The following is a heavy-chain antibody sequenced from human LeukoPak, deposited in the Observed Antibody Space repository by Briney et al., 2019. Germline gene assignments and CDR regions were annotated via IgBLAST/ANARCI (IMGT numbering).Heavy chain of an antibody. Sequence: SQTLSLTCTVSGGSISSGGYYWSWIRQHPGKGLEWIGYIDYSGSTYYNPSLKSRVTISVDTSKNQFSLKLSSVTAADTAVYYCARGQAGYDSSGYGCEFDYWGQGTLVTVSS. CDR2: IDYSGST. CDR3: ARGQAGYDSSGYGCEFDY. V-gene: IGHV4-31*03. CDR1: GGSISSGGYY. D-gene: IGHD3-22*01. J-gene: IGHJ4*02.